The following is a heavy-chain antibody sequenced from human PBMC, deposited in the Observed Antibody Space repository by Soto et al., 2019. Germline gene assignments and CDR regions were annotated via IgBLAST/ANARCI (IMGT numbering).Heavy chain of an antibody. J-gene: IGHJ4*02. CDR2: INHRGST. CDR1: GGSFSGYY. D-gene: IGHD6-19*01. Sequence: QAQLQQWGAVLLKPSETLSLTCAVYGGSFSGYYWNWMRQPPGKGLEWIGEINHRGSTNYNPSLKSRVIISVDTSKNQLSLQVNSVTAADTAVYYCARGGGYSSGWYRPPVDYWGQGTRVTVSS. V-gene: IGHV4-34*01. CDR3: ARGGGYSSGWYRPPVDY.